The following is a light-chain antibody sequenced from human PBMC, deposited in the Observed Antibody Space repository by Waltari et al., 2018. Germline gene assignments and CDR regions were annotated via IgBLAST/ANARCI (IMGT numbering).Light chain of an antibody. CDR3: QQNYNTPRT. CDR1: QSVLLSSNNRNY. J-gene: IGKJ1*01. Sequence: DIVMTQSPDSLAVSLGERATINCKSSQSVLLSSNNRNYLAWYQQKPGQPPKLLIYWASTRESGVPDRFSGSGSGTDFTLTISSLQAEDVAVYYCQQNYNTPRTFDQGTKVEIK. V-gene: IGKV4-1*01. CDR2: WAS.